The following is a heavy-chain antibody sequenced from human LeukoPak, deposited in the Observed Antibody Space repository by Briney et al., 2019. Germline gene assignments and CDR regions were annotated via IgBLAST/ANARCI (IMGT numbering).Heavy chain of an antibody. CDR3: ARAPPFIIGTTFFDY. CDR1: VFTLSSYE. CDR2: ISSSWSTI. D-gene: IGHD1-20*01. Sequence: PGGSRRLSRAASVFTLSSYERNCVPQGPGEWVEWVSYISSSWSTIYYAESVKGRFTISRDNAKNSLCLRMNSLRAEDTAVYYSARAPPFIIGTTFFDYWGQGTLVTVSS. J-gene: IGHJ4*02. V-gene: IGHV3-48*03.